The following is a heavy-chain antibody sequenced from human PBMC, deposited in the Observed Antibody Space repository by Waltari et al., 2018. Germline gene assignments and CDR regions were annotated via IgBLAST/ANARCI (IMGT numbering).Heavy chain of an antibody. CDR1: GGSISTNYN. CDR3: GRIAFGDEGGYFQY. V-gene: IGHV4-39*01. CDR2: MKYRGWP. Sequence: QLQLQESGPGLVKPSETLSLTCTVSGGSISTNYNWGWIRQPPGKGLEWMGNMKYRGWPFENPSLESHCTIALDTWKNQFSLRLSSVGAADTAVYFCGRIAFGDEGGYFQYWGQGTLVTVSS. D-gene: IGHD4-17*01. J-gene: IGHJ1*01.